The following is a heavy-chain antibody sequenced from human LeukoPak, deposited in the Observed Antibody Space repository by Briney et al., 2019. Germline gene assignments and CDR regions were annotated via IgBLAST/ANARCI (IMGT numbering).Heavy chain of an antibody. J-gene: IGHJ4*02. CDR1: GGSISSGSYY. CDR3: ARESRYYYDSSGYYTSLDY. CDR2: IYTSGST. Sequence: SQTLSLTCTVSGGSISSGSYYWSWIRQPAGKGLEWIGRIYTSGSTNYNPSLKSRVTMSVDTSKNQFSLKLSSVTAADTAVYYCARESRYYYDSSGYYTSLDYWGQGTLVTVSS. V-gene: IGHV4-61*02. D-gene: IGHD3-22*01.